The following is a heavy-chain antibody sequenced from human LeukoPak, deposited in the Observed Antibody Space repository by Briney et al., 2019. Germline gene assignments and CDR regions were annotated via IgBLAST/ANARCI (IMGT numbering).Heavy chain of an antibody. CDR3: ARRLGYSIRPNWFDP. CDR1: GGSISSSIYY. V-gene: IGHV4-39*01. D-gene: IGHD5-18*01. Sequence: PSETLSLTCTVSGGSISSSIYYWGWIRQPPGKGLEWIGSMSYSGSTYYNPSLKSRVTISVDTSKNQFSLKLSSVTAADTAVYYCARRLGYSIRPNWFDPWGQGTLVTVSS. CDR2: MSYSGST. J-gene: IGHJ5*02.